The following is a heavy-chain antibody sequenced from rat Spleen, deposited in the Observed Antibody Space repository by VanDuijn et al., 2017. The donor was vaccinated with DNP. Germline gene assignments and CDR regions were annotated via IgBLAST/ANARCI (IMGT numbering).Heavy chain of an antibody. J-gene: IGHJ4*01. Sequence: VQLQELGPGLVEPSQSLSLTCSVTGYSITSCCRWTWIRKFPGHKLEWMGNINSAGSIEYNPSLKGRISITRDTYKTQLFLQVNSVTTEDTATYYCARWPGYNPPYAMDAWGQGTSVTVSS. D-gene: IGHD1-4*01. CDR2: INSAGSI. CDR3: ARWPGYNPPYAMDA. V-gene: IGHV3-3*01. CDR1: GYSITSCCR.